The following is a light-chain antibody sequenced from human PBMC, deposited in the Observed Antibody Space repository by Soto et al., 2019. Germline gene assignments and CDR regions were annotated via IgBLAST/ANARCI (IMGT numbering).Light chain of an antibody. CDR3: QSYDRSLRGYV. J-gene: IGLJ1*01. CDR1: SSNIGAGYD. V-gene: IGLV1-40*01. CDR2: GNT. Sequence: QSVLTQPPSVSGAPGQRVTISCTGTSSNIGAGYDVHWYQHLPGTAPKLLIYGNTIRPSGVPDRFSGSKSGTSASQAITGLQAEDEADYYCQSYDRSLRGYVFGTGTKVTVL.